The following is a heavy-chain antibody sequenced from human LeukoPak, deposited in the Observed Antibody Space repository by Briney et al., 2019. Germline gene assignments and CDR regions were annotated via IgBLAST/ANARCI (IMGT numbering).Heavy chain of an antibody. J-gene: IGHJ4*02. CDR1: GFTFSSYA. V-gene: IGHV3-23*01. CDR3: AKGGYCSGGSCRGVYFDY. D-gene: IGHD2-15*01. CDR2: ISGSGGST. Sequence: GGSLRLSCAASGFTFSSYAMSRVRQAPGKGLEWVSAISGSGGSTYYADSVKGRFTISRDNSKNTLYLQMNSLRAEDTAVYYCAKGGYCSGGSCRGVYFDYWGQGTLVTVSS.